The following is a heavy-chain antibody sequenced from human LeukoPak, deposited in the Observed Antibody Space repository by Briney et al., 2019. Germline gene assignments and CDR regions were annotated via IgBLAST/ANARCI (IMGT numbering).Heavy chain of an antibody. D-gene: IGHD3-22*01. Sequence: PSETLSLTCTVSGGSISHYYWSWIRQPPEKGLEWIGYTYYGGSTKFNPPLKSRVAISVDTSKKQFSLKLSSVTAADTAVYYCARGRLDDNFYYFDLWGQGTLVTVSS. J-gene: IGHJ4*02. CDR1: GGSISHYY. CDR3: ARGRLDDNFYYFDL. CDR2: TYYGGST. V-gene: IGHV4-59*12.